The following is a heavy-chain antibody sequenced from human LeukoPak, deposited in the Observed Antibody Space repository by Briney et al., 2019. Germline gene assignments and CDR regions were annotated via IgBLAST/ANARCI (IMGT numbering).Heavy chain of an antibody. CDR3: ARVGTYDFWSGYYPFDY. J-gene: IGHJ4*02. CDR2: IYYSGST. Sequence: SETLSLTCSVSGGSISSYYWSWIRQPPGKGLEWIGYIYYSGSTNYNPSLKSRVTISVDTSKNQFSLKLSSVTAADTAVYYCARVGTYDFWSGYYPFDYWGQGTLVTVSS. CDR1: GGSISSYY. D-gene: IGHD3-3*01. V-gene: IGHV4-59*01.